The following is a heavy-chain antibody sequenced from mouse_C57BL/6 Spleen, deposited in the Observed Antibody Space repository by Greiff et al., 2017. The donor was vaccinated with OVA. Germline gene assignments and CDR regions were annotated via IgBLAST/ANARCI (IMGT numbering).Heavy chain of an antibody. CDR1: GFSFNTYA. CDR2: IRSKSNNYAT. D-gene: IGHD6-1*01. Sequence: EVMLVESGGGLVQPKGSLKLSCAASGFSFNTYAMNWVRQAPGKGLEWVARIRSKSNNYATYYADSVKDRFTISRDDSESMLYLQMNNLKTEDTAMYYCVRSPSHFDVWGTGTTVTVSS. CDR3: VRSPSHFDV. J-gene: IGHJ1*03. V-gene: IGHV10-1*01.